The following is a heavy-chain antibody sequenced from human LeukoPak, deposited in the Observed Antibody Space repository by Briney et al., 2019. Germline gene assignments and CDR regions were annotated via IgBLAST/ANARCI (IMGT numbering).Heavy chain of an antibody. J-gene: IGHJ3*02. Sequence: PGGSLRLSCAASGFTFSSYWMSWVRQAPGKGLEWVANINQDGSENYYVDSVKGRFTISRDNSKNTLYLQMNSLRAEDTAVYYYARPSSSYSRDAFDIWGQGTMVTVSS. CDR1: GFTFSSYW. CDR2: INQDGSEN. CDR3: ARPSSSYSRDAFDI. D-gene: IGHD3-10*01. V-gene: IGHV3-7*01.